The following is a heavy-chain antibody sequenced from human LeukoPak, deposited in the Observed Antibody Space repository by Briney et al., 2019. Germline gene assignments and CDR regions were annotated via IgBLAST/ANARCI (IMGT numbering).Heavy chain of an antibody. D-gene: IGHD3-3*01. CDR1: GYSFTSYW. Sequence: KGGESLQISCQGSGYSFTSYWIGWVRQLPGKGLEWMGIIYPGDSDTRYSPSFQGQVTISADKSISTAYLQWSSLKASDTAMYYCARGSNVLRFLEWLLFDYWGQGTLVTVSS. CDR3: ARGSNVLRFLEWLLFDY. CDR2: IYPGDSDT. V-gene: IGHV5-51*01. J-gene: IGHJ4*02.